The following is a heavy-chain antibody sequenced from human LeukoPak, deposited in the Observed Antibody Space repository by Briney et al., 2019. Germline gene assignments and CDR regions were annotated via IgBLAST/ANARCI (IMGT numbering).Heavy chain of an antibody. J-gene: IGHJ5*02. CDR2: ISYDGSNK. D-gene: IGHD3-22*01. CDR3: ARDSDSSGPNWFDP. V-gene: IGHV3-30-3*01. Sequence: GGSLRLSCAASGFTFSSYAMHWVRQAPGKGLEWVAVISYDGSNKYYADSVKGRFTISRDNPKNTLYLQMNSLRAEDTAVYYCARDSDSSGPNWFDPWGQGTLVTVSS. CDR1: GFTFSSYA.